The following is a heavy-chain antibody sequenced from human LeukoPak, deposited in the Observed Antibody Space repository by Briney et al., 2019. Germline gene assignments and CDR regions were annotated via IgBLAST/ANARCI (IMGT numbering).Heavy chain of an antibody. J-gene: IGHJ3*02. CDR2: IYYSGST. CDR1: GGSISSYY. D-gene: IGHD2-8*01. Sequence: KPSETLSLTCTVSGGSISSYYWSWIRQPPGKGLEWIGHIYYSGSTNYNPSLKSRVTISVDTSKNQFSLKLSSVTAADTAVYYCARAAGVPVAFDIWGQGTMVTVSS. CDR3: ARAAGVPVAFDI. V-gene: IGHV4-59*01.